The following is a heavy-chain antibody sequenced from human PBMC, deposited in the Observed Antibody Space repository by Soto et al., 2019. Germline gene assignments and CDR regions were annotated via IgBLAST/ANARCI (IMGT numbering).Heavy chain of an antibody. J-gene: IGHJ4*02. D-gene: IGHD3-10*01. Sequence: QLQLQESGPGLVKPSETLSLTCTVSGGSISSSSYYWGWIRQPPGKGLEWIGGIYYSGSTYYNPSLKSRVTISVDTSKNQFSLKLSSVTAADTAVYYCARHADYYGSGSYYADWGQGTLVTVSS. CDR3: ARHADYYGSGSYYAD. V-gene: IGHV4-39*01. CDR2: IYYSGST. CDR1: GGSISSSSYY.